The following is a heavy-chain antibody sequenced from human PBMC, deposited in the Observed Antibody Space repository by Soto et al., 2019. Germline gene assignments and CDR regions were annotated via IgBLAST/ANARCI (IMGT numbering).Heavy chain of an antibody. Sequence: PSETLSLTCTVSGGSISTYYWSWIRQPPGKGLEWIGYIYYSGTTNYNPSLKSRVTISVDTSKNQFSLKLSSVTAADTAVYYCARGRAGQGYWGQGTLVTVSS. V-gene: IGHV4-59*12. J-gene: IGHJ4*02. CDR2: IYYSGTT. CDR1: GGSISTYY. CDR3: ARGRAGQGY.